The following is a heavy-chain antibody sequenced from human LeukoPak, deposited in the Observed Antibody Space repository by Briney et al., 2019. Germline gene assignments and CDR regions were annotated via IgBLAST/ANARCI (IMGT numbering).Heavy chain of an antibody. J-gene: IGHJ4*02. Sequence: ASVKVSCKTSGYMFTVYYLNWVRQAPGQGLEWMGMISPTGGTTRLSQKYQGRITMTRDMSTSTVYMDLSSPRSEDTAVYYCAREMRSSKALDYWGQGTLVTVSS. V-gene: IGHV1-46*01. CDR1: GYMFTVYY. CDR2: ISPTGGTT. D-gene: IGHD2/OR15-2a*01. CDR3: AREMRSSKALDY.